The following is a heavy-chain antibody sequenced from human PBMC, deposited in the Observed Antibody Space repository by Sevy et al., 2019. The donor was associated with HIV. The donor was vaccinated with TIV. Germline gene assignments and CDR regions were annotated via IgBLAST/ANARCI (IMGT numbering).Heavy chain of an antibody. D-gene: IGHD3-22*01. J-gene: IGHJ4*02. V-gene: IGHV3-30*02. CDR2: TRYDRKNK. CDR3: AKDKSYFFDTSAYYLGGYYFDY. Sequence: GGSQRLSCEASGFTFSSYGMHWVRQGPGKGLEWLAFTRYDRKNKYYADSVKGRFTISRDNSNNMLYLQMSSLRAEDTAVYYCAKDKSYFFDTSAYYLGGYYFDYWGQGALVTVSS. CDR1: GFTFSSYG.